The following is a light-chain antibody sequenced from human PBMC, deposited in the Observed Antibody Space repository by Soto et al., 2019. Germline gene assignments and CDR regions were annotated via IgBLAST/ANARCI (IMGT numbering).Light chain of an antibody. CDR1: SSNIGSNY. CDR2: RNN. V-gene: IGLV1-47*01. J-gene: IGLJ2*01. Sequence: QSVLTQPPSASGTPGQRVTISCSGSSSNIGSNYVFWYQHLPGTAPKLLIYRNNQRPSGVPDRFSGSKSGTSASLAISGLRSEDEADYYCSSYTTSNTVVFGGGTKLTVL. CDR3: SSYTTSNTVV.